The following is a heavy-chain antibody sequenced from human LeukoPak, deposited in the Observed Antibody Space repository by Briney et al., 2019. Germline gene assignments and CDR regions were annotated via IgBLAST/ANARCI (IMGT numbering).Heavy chain of an antibody. Sequence: GASVKVSCKASGYTFTDYYMHWVRQAPGQGLEWMGWINLNSRGTNYAQKFQGRVTMTRDTSISTAYMELNRLRSDDTAVYYCARDPPVGATVRHDAFDIWGQGTMVTVSS. D-gene: IGHD1-26*01. J-gene: IGHJ3*02. CDR2: INLNSRGT. CDR1: GYTFTDYY. V-gene: IGHV1-2*02. CDR3: ARDPPVGATVRHDAFDI.